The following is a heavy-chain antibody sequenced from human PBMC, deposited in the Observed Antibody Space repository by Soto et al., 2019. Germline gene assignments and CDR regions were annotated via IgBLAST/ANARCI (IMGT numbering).Heavy chain of an antibody. V-gene: IGHV1-24*01. CDR2: LDAEDGET. D-gene: IGHD2-2*01. CDR3: ATLPRTIERTPAAIWSFDS. CDR1: GYSLSDLS. J-gene: IGHJ4*02. Sequence: ASVKVSCKVSGYSLSDLSIHWVRQAPGKGLEWMGGLDAEDGETIYAQKLQGRGAMTEDTSTDTAYMELSSLTSEDTAMYYCATLPRTIERTPAAIWSFDSWGQGTLVTVSS.